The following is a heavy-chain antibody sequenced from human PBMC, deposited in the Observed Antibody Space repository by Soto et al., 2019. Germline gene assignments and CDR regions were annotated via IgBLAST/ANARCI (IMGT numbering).Heavy chain of an antibody. CDR3: ARLAMATRRGYYGMDV. CDR2: IDPGDSYT. D-gene: IGHD5-12*01. Sequence: EVQLVQSGAEVKKPGESLRISCKGSGYSFTSYWISWVRQMPGKGLEWMGRIDPGDSYTSYSPSFQGHVTISADKSISTAYLQWSSLKASDTAMYYCARLAMATRRGYYGMDVWGQGTTVTVSS. J-gene: IGHJ6*02. V-gene: IGHV5-10-1*01. CDR1: GYSFTSYW.